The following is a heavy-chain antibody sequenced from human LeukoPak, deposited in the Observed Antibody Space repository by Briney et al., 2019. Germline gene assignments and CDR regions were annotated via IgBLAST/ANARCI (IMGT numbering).Heavy chain of an antibody. J-gene: IGHJ4*02. CDR3: ARVRRSGGSCWYFDY. D-gene: IGHD2-15*01. V-gene: IGHV3-7*03. CDR1: GFTFSSYW. CDR2: IKQDGSEK. Sequence: GGSLRLSCEASGFTFSSYWMSWVRQAPGKGLEWVANIKQDGSEKYYVDSVKGRFTISRDNAKNSLYLQMNSLKAEDTAVYYCARVRRSGGSCWYFDYRGQGTLVTVSS.